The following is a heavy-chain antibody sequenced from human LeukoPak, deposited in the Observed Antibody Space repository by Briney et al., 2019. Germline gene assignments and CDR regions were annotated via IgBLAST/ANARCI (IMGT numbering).Heavy chain of an antibody. CDR2: INPNSGST. CDR1: GYTFTGYY. D-gene: IGHD7-27*01. Sequence: ASVKVSCKASGYTFTGYYMHWVRQAPGQGLEWMGWINPNSGSTNYAQKFQGRVTMTRDTSISTAYMELSRLRSDDTAVYYCASCLTLGSGSYYYYGMDVWGQGTTVTVSS. V-gene: IGHV1-2*02. J-gene: IGHJ6*02. CDR3: ASCLTLGSGSYYYYGMDV.